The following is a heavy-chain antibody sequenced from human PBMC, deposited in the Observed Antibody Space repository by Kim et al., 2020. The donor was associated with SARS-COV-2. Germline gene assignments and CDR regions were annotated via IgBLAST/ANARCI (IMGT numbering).Heavy chain of an antibody. D-gene: IGHD3-16*01. Sequence: STYYADSGHGQFTISRDNSKNTLYLQMNRLRAEDTAVYYCAKDLGGYFDYWGQGTLVTVSS. CDR2: ST. J-gene: IGHJ4*02. CDR3: AKDLGGYFDY. V-gene: IGHV3-23*01.